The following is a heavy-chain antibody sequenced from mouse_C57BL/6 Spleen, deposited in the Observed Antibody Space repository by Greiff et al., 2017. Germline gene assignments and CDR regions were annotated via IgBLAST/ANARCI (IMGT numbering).Heavy chain of an antibody. V-gene: IGHV1-53*01. CDR3: ARSYGSSYDYYAMDY. Sequence: QVQLQQSGTELVKPGASVKLSCKASGYTFTSYWMHWVKQRPGQGLEWIGNINPSNGGTNYNEKFKSKATLTVDKSSSTAYMQLSSLTSEDSAVYYCARSYGSSYDYYAMDYWGQGTSVTVSS. J-gene: IGHJ4*01. CDR1: GYTFTSYW. CDR2: INPSNGGT. D-gene: IGHD1-1*01.